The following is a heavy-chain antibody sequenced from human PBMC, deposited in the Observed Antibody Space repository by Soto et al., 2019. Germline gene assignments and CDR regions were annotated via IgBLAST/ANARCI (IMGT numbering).Heavy chain of an antibody. CDR3: ARDLWGYCGTDCYPLDV. D-gene: IGHD2-21*02. Sequence: PSEALSLTWTVSGGSISGYYWRWFRQPPGKGLEWIGYMYNTGSTVYNPSFKSRVTISVDTSKNQFSLNLNSVTSADTTVYYCARDLWGYCGTDCYPLDVWGQGTTVT. V-gene: IGHV4-59*01. CDR1: GGSISGYY. CDR2: MYNTGST. J-gene: IGHJ6*02.